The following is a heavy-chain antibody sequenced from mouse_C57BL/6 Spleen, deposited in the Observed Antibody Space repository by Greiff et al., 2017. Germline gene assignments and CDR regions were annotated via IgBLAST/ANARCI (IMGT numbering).Heavy chain of an antibody. CDR1: GYTFTDYY. Sequence: EVQLQQSGPVLVKPGASVKMSCKASGYTFTDYYMNWVKQSHGKSLEWIGVINPYNGGTSYNQKFKGQATLTVDKSSSTAYMELNSLPSEDSAVYSYARGDVNCWYFDVWGTGTTVTVSS. D-gene: IGHD2-1*01. CDR3: ARGDVNCWYFDV. V-gene: IGHV1-19*01. CDR2: INPYNGGT. J-gene: IGHJ1*03.